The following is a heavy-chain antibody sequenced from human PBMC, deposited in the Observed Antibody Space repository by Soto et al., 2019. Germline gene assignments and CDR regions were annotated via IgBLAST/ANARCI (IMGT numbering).Heavy chain of an antibody. CDR3: ALTPSGTYPLDY. CDR1: GFSLSTSGMC. CDR2: IKCDDDK. D-gene: IGHD1-1*01. V-gene: IGHV2-70*13. J-gene: IGHJ4*02. Sequence: VAGPTLVYPTQALTLTCTFSGFSLSTSGMCVSWIRQPLRKALEWIALIKCDDDKYYGKSLKTRHMISKDTSKKQVVLTMFNMDAVDTATYFCALTPSGTYPLDYWGQGTLVTVSS.